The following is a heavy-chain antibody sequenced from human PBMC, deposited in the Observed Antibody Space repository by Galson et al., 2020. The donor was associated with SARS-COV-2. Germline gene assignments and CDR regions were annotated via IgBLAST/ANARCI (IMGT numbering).Heavy chain of an antibody. Sequence: GESLKISCAASGFTFSSYGMHWVRQAPGKGLEWVAVISYDGSNKYYADSVKGRFTISRDNSKNTLYLQMNSLRAEDTAVYYCAKDFNWYYYDGSGYWEDYWGQGTLGTVSS. CDR3: AKDFNWYYYDGSGYWEDY. CDR1: GFTFSSYG. CDR2: ISYDGSNK. V-gene: IGHV3-30*18. D-gene: IGHD3-22*01. J-gene: IGHJ4*02.